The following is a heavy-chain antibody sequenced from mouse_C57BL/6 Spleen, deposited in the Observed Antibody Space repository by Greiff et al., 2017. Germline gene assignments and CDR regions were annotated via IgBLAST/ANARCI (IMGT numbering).Heavy chain of an antibody. J-gene: IGHJ3*01. V-gene: IGHV1-82*01. CDR2: IYPGDGDT. Sequence: QVQLQQSGPELVKPGASVKISCKASGYAFSSSWMNWVKQRPGKGLEWIGRIYPGDGDTNYNGKFKGKATLTADKSSSTAYMQLSSLTSEDSAVYFCASSMVTTEAWFAYWGQGTLVTVSA. CDR1: GYAFSSSW. CDR3: ASSMVTTEAWFAY. D-gene: IGHD2-2*01.